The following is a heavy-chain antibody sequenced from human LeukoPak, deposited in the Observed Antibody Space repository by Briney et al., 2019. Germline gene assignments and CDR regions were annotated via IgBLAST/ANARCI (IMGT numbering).Heavy chain of an antibody. D-gene: IGHD1-26*01. J-gene: IGHJ6*02. V-gene: IGHV1-69*04. CDR3: ARANIPYSGSYYYYYYGMDV. CDR1: GGTFSSYA. CDR2: IIPILGIA. Sequence: SVKVSCKASGGTFSSYAISWVRQAPGQGLEWMGRIIPILGIANYAQKFQGRVTITADKSTSTAFMELSSLRSEDTAVYYCARANIPYSGSYYYYYYGMDVWGQGTTVTVSS.